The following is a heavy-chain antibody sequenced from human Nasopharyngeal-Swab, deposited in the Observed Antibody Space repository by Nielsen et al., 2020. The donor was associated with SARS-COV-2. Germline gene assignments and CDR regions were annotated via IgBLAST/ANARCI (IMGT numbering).Heavy chain of an antibody. D-gene: IGHD6-13*01. CDR1: GFTFSSYS. V-gene: IGHV3-21*01. CDR2: ISSSSSYI. J-gene: IGHJ6*02. Sequence: GGSLRLSCSASGFTFSSYSMNWVRQAPGKGLEWVSSISSSSSYIYYADSVKGRFTISRDNAKNPLYLQMNSLRAEDTAVYYCARETPLPRSWYLLGSYYYGMDVWGQGTTVTVSS. CDR3: ARETPLPRSWYLLGSYYYGMDV.